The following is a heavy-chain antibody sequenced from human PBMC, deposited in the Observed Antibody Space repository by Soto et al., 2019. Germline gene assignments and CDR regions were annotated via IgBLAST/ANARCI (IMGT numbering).Heavy chain of an antibody. V-gene: IGHV1-18*01. Sequence: QVQLVQSGPEVKKPGASVKVSCKASGYSFTSYGVTWVRQAPGQGLEWMGWINTFNGNTNNAQNLQGRVSMTTDTSTNTVYMDLRSLRSDDTAGYYCARAMAPDHSDSWGQGTRVTVSS. CDR2: INTFNGNT. J-gene: IGHJ4*02. CDR1: GYSFTSYG. CDR3: ARAMAPDHSDS.